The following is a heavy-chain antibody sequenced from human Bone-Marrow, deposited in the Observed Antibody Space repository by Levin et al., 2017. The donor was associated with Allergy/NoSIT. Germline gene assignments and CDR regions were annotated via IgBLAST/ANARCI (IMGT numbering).Heavy chain of an antibody. CDR3: AKVYYDYVWGTYRDALDAFHV. V-gene: IGHV3-30*18. J-gene: IGHJ3*01. Sequence: LSLPCAVSGFSFHFFGMHWVRQAPGKGLEWVSFISYDGINKYYADSVKGRFTISRDNSKNTLYLQMNSLRAEDTAIYYCAKVYYDYVWGTYRDALDAFHVWGQGTMVTVSS. CDR2: ISYDGINK. CDR1: GFSFHFFG. D-gene: IGHD3-16*02.